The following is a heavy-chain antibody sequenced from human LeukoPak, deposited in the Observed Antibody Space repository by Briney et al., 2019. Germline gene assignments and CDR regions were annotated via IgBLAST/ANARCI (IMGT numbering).Heavy chain of an antibody. Sequence: GGSLRLSCAASGFTFSTYSMHWVRQAPGKGLEWVSSISSSSSYIYYADSVKGRFTISRDNAKNSLYLQMNSLRAEDTAVYYCARSMVGSRYYFDYWGQGTLVTVSS. J-gene: IGHJ4*02. CDR1: GFTFSTYS. CDR3: ARSMVGSRYYFDY. CDR2: ISSSSSYI. V-gene: IGHV3-21*01. D-gene: IGHD2-15*01.